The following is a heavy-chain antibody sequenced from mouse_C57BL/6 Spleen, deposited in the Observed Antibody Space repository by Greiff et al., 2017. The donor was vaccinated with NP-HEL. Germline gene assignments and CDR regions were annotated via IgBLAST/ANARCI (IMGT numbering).Heavy chain of an antibody. CDR1: GYSFTGYY. J-gene: IGHJ4*01. CDR3: ARRDYHAMDY. Sequence: EVQLVESGPELVKPGASVKISCKASGYSFTGYYMNWVKQSPEKSLEWIGEINPSTGGTTYNQKFKAKATLTVDKSSSTAYMQLKSLTSEDSAVYYCARRDYHAMDYWGQGTSVTVSS. V-gene: IGHV1-42*01. CDR2: INPSTGGT.